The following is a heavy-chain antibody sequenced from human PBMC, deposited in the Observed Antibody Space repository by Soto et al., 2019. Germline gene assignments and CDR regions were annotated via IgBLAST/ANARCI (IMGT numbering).Heavy chain of an antibody. J-gene: IGHJ4*02. D-gene: IGHD6-13*01. Sequence: QVQLVQSGAEVTKPGSAVKVSCKASGGTLSRSAISWVRQAPGQGLEWMGGLIPIFGPAIYAQKFRGRVSIIADESTRTAYMELSSMRSEDTAVYYCGTGSSWTKVESWGQGTLVNVSS. CDR2: LIPIFGPA. CDR3: GTGSSWTKVES. CDR1: GGTLSRSA. V-gene: IGHV1-69*01.